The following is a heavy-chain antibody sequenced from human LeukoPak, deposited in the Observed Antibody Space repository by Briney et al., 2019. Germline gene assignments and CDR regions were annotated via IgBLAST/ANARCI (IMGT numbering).Heavy chain of an antibody. D-gene: IGHD3-22*01. CDR1: GFTFSSYA. V-gene: IGHV3-23*01. CDR2: ISGSGGST. Sequence: GGSLRLSCAAPGFTFSSYAMSWVRQAPGKGLEWVSAISGSGGSTYYADSVKGRFTISRDNSKNTLYLQMNSLRAEDTAVYYCAKDRFYYDSSGYYYGWYDYWGQGTLVTVSS. J-gene: IGHJ4*02. CDR3: AKDRFYYDSSGYYYGWYDY.